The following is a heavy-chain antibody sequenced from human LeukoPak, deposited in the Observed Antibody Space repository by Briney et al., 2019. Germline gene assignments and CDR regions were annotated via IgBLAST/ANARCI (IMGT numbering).Heavy chain of an antibody. D-gene: IGHD3-3*01. CDR1: GFNFNTYT. CDR3: AKETGDYDFWSGYSLFDY. V-gene: IGHV3-21*04. CDR2: ISSDSSYI. J-gene: IGHJ4*02. Sequence: GGSLRLSCAASGFNFNTYTMNWVRQAPGKGLEWVSSISSDSSYIYYADAVHGRFTVSRDNAKYSLYLQMNSLRAEDTAVYYCAKETGDYDFWSGYSLFDYWGQGTLVTVSS.